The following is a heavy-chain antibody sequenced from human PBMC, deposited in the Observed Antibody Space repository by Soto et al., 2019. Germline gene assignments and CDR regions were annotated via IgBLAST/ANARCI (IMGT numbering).Heavy chain of an antibody. CDR2: IIPIFGTA. D-gene: IGHD2-21*02. CDR3: ARAGGNSFIADYYGMDV. Sequence: QVQLVQSGAEVKKPGSSVKVPCKASGGTFSSYAISWVRQAPGQGLEWMGGIIPIFGTANYAQKFQGRVTITADESTSTAYMELSSLRSEDTAVYYCARAGGNSFIADYYGMDVWGQGTTVTVSS. J-gene: IGHJ6*02. CDR1: GGTFSSYA. V-gene: IGHV1-69*01.